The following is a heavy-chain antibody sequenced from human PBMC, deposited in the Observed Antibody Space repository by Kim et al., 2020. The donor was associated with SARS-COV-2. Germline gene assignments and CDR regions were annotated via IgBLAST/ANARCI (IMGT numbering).Heavy chain of an antibody. Sequence: GGSLRLSCAASGFTFSSYAMHWVRQAPGKGLEWVAAIGSAGGPNYHASAKGRFTISTENAKNSSYLQLINLLTADTSAYYFSAGRGGGGGSHFDYWGQGT. CDR1: GFTFSSYA. CDR3: SAGRGGGGGSHFDY. CDR2: IGSAGGP. D-gene: IGHD2-15*01. J-gene: IGHJ4*02. V-gene: IGHV3-13*05.